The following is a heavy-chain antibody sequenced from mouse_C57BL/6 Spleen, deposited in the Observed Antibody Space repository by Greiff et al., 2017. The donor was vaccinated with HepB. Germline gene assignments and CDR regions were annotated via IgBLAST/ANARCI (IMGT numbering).Heavy chain of an antibody. CDR2: INPYNGDT. D-gene: IGHD1-1*01. V-gene: IGHV1-20*01. J-gene: IGHJ2*01. CDR3: ARSYYGSSYVFFDY. Sequence: DVQLQESGPELVKPGDSVKISCKASGYSFTGYFMNWVMQSHGKSLEWIGRINPYNGDTFYNQKFKGKATLTVDKSSSTAHMELRSLTSEDSAVYYCARSYYGSSYVFFDYWGQGTTLTVSS. CDR1: GYSFTGYF.